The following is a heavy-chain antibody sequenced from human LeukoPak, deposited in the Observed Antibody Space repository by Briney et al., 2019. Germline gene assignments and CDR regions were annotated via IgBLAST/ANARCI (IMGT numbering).Heavy chain of an antibody. D-gene: IGHD6-13*01. J-gene: IGHJ6*02. CDR2: ISSSSSYI. Sequence: GGSLRLSCAASGFTFSSYSMNWVRQAPGKGLEWVSSISSSSSYIYYADSVKGRFTISRDNAKNSLYLQMNSLRAEDTAVYYCARDKELVHPGTGWLHYYYGMDVWGQGTTVTVSS. CDR1: GFTFSSYS. V-gene: IGHV3-21*01. CDR3: ARDKELVHPGTGWLHYYYGMDV.